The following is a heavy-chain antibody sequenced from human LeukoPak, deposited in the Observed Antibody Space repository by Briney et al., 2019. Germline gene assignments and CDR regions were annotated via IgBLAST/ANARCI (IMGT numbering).Heavy chain of an antibody. D-gene: IGHD5-12*01. CDR2: INPNSGGT. Sequence: ASVKVSCKASGYTFTSYAMNWVRQAPGQGLEWMGWINPNSGGTNYAQKFQGRVTMTRDTSISTAYMELSRLRSDDTAVYYCARGGGYDSDYYYMDVWGKGTTVTVSS. V-gene: IGHV1-2*02. J-gene: IGHJ6*03. CDR1: GYTFTSYA. CDR3: ARGGGYDSDYYYMDV.